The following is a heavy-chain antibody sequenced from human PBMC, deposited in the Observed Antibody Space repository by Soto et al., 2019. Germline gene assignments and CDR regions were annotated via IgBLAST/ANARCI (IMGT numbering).Heavy chain of an antibody. CDR3: ARDDFGSNTRAFDP. Sequence: PSETLSLTCTVSGDFISYYSWAWIRQSAGKGLEWIGRVYSTGTIFYNPSLKSRATMSVDTSKNQFSLKLTSVNAADTAVYYCARDDFGSNTRAFDPWGPGTLVTVSS. CDR1: GDFISYYS. J-gene: IGHJ5*02. CDR2: VYSTGTI. V-gene: IGHV4-4*07. D-gene: IGHD4-17*01.